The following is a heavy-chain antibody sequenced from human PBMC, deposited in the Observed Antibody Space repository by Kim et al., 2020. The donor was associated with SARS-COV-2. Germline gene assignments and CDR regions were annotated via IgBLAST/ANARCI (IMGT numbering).Heavy chain of an antibody. CDR1: GFTVSSNY. V-gene: IGHV3-53*04. CDR2: IYSGGST. Sequence: GGSLRLSCAASGFTVSSNYMSWVRQAPGKGLEWVSVIYSGGSTYYADSVKGRFTISRHNSKNTLYLQMNSLRAEDTAVYYCARGKSSGIGNTGMDVWGQGTTVTVSS. CDR3: ARGKSSGIGNTGMDV. J-gene: IGHJ6*02. D-gene: IGHD6-19*01.